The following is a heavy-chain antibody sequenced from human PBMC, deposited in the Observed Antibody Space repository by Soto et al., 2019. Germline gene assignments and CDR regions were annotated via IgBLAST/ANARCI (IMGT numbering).Heavy chain of an antibody. CDR1: GFTFSSYG. J-gene: IGHJ4*02. CDR2: ISYDGSNK. CDR3: AKESSPYDSGISFDY. Sequence: QVQLVESGGGVVQPGRSLRLSCAASGFTFSSYGMHWVRQAPGKGLEWVAVISYDGSNKYYADSVKGRFTISRDNSKNTLYLQMNSLRAEDTAVYYCAKESSPYDSGISFDYWGQGTLVTVSS. D-gene: IGHD3-22*01. V-gene: IGHV3-30*18.